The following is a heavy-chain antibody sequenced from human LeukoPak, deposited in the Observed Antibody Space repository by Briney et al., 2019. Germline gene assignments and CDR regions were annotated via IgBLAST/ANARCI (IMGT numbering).Heavy chain of an antibody. CDR2: IYTSGST. V-gene: IGHV4-4*07. Sequence: PSETLSLTCTVSGGSISSYYWSWIRQLAGKGLEWIGRIYTSGSTNYNPSLKSRVTMSVDTSKNQFSLKLSSVTAADTAVYYCARAYCSSTSCYESYMDVWGKGTTVTVSS. D-gene: IGHD2-2*01. CDR3: ARAYCSSTSCYESYMDV. J-gene: IGHJ6*03. CDR1: GGSISSYY.